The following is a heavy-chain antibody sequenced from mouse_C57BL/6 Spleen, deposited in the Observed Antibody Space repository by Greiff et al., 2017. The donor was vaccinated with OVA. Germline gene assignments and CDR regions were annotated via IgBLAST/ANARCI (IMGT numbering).Heavy chain of an antibody. CDR2: IYPGDGDT. CDR1: GYAFSSYW. J-gene: IGHJ1*03. Sequence: VNVVESGAELVKPGASVKISCKASGYAFSSYWMNWVKQRPGKGLEWIGQIYPGDGDTNYNGKFKGKATLTADKSSSTAYMQLSSLTSEDSAVYFCARSGYEGYFDVWGTGTTVTVSS. CDR3: ARSGYEGYFDV. D-gene: IGHD3-1*01. V-gene: IGHV1-80*01.